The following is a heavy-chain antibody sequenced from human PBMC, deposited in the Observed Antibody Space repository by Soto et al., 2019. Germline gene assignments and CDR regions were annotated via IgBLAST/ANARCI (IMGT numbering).Heavy chain of an antibody. CDR3: ARLGRSGYDSYYYYGMDV. CDR2: INPNSGGT. Sequence: ASVKVSCKASGYTFTGYYMHWVRQAPGLGLEWMGWINPNSGGTNYAQKFQGWVTMTRDTSISTAYMELSRLRSDDTAVYYCARLGRSGYDSYYYYGMDVWGQGTTVTVSS. CDR1: GYTFTGYY. D-gene: IGHD5-12*01. J-gene: IGHJ6*02. V-gene: IGHV1-2*04.